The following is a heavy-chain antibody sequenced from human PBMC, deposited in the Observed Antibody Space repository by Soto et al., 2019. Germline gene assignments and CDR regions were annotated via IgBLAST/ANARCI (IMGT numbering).Heavy chain of an antibody. J-gene: IGHJ4*02. Sequence: PSQTLSLTCAISGDSVSGNSAAWNWIRQSPSRGLEWLGRTYYRSKWYNDYAVSVKSRITVTPDTSKNQFSLHLNSVTPEDTAVYHCAREFPYYESSDRYFDYWGQGALVTVSS. D-gene: IGHD3-16*01. V-gene: IGHV6-1*01. CDR1: GDSVSGNSAA. CDR3: AREFPYYESSDRYFDY. CDR2: TYYRSKWYN.